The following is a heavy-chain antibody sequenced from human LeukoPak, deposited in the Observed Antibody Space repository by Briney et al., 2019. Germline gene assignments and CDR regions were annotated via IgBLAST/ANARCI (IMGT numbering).Heavy chain of an antibody. Sequence: QPGGSLRLSCAASGFTFSSRWMSWVRQAPGKGLEWVAHINEDGSHKDYVDSLKGRFTISRDNAKDSLFLQMNSLRAEDTAVYYCARDWGWAFDPWGQGTLVTVSP. CDR2: INEDGSHK. CDR3: ARDWGWAFDP. D-gene: IGHD3-16*01. CDR1: GFTFSSRW. J-gene: IGHJ5*02. V-gene: IGHV3-7*01.